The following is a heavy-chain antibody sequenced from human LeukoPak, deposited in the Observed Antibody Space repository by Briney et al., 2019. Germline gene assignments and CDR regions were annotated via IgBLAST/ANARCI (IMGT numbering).Heavy chain of an antibody. CDR1: GFTFDDYA. D-gene: IGHD6-13*01. CDR2: ISWNSGSI. CDR3: AKASSIDIAAAGTGLDY. Sequence: GGSLRLSCAASGFTFDDYAMHWVRQAPGKGLEWVSGISWNSGSIGYADSVKGRFTISRDNAENSLYLQMNSLKAEDTALYYCAKASSIDIAAAGTGLDYWGQGTLVTVSS. V-gene: IGHV3-9*01. J-gene: IGHJ4*02.